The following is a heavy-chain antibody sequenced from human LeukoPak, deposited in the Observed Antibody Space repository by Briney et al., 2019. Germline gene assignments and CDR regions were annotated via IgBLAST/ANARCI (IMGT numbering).Heavy chain of an antibody. V-gene: IGHV4-61*02. Sequence: SETLSLTCTVSGGSISSGNYYWSWLRQPAGKGLEYIGRIYTTGGTSGSTYYNPSLKSRVTISVDTSKNQFSLKLSSVTAADTAVYYCAGTHGITMTYYFDYWGQGTLVTVSS. CDR2: IYTTGGTSGST. J-gene: IGHJ4*02. D-gene: IGHD3-22*01. CDR3: AGTHGITMTYYFDY. CDR1: GGSISSGNYY.